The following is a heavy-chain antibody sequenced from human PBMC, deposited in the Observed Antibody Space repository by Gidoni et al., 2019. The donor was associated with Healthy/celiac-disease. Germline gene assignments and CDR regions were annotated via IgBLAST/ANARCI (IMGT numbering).Heavy chain of an antibody. CDR1: GFPFTSYS. D-gene: IGHD2-2*01. Sequence: EVQLVESGGGLVQPRVSLRLSCAASGFPFTSYSINWVRQAPGKGLEWVSYISSSSSTIYYADSVKGRFTISRDNAKNSLYLQMNSLRAEDTAVYYCARDLVYSDEEYCSSTRCLDWGQGTLVTVSS. CDR3: ARDLVYSDEEYCSSTRCLD. V-gene: IGHV3-48*01. CDR2: ISSSSSTI. J-gene: IGHJ4*02.